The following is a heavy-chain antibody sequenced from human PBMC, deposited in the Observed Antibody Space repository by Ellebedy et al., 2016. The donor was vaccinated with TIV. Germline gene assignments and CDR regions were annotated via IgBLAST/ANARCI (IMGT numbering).Heavy chain of an antibody. V-gene: IGHV3-21*01. J-gene: IGHJ4*02. CDR1: GFTFSSYS. CDR3: ARSLGDYYDSSGYRTHFDY. Sequence: GESLKISCAASGFTFSSYSMNWVRQAPGKELEWVSSISSSSSYIYYADSVKGRFTISRDNAKNSLYLQMNSLRAEDTAVYYCARSLGDYYDSSGYRTHFDYWGQGTLVTVSS. D-gene: IGHD3-22*01. CDR2: ISSSSSYI.